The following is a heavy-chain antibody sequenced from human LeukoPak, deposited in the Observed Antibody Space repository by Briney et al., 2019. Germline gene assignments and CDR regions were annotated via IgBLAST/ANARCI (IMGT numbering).Heavy chain of an antibody. J-gene: IGHJ6*02. CDR2: INPNSGGT. V-gene: IGHV1-2*02. Sequence: ASVKVSCKASGYTFTGYYMHWVRQAPGQGLEWMGWINPNSGGTNYAQKFQGRVTMTRDTSISTAYMELSRLRSDDTAVYYCARDDHQTGVGATITKRYYNYYGMDVWGQGTTVTVSS. CDR3: ARDDHQTGVGATITKRYYNYYGMDV. D-gene: IGHD1-26*01. CDR1: GYTFTGYY.